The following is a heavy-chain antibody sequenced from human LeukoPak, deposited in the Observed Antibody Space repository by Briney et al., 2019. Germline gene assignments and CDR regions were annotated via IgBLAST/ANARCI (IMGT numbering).Heavy chain of an antibody. CDR1: GGTFSSYA. Sequence: SVKVSCKASGGTFSSYAISWVRQAPGQGLEWMGGIIPIFGTTNYAQNFRGRLTITADKSTNTAYMELSSLRSEDTAMYYCARVPRWAYNYFDPWGQGTLVTVSS. CDR2: IIPIFGTT. CDR3: ARVPRWAYNYFDP. D-gene: IGHD4-23*01. J-gene: IGHJ5*02. V-gene: IGHV1-69*06.